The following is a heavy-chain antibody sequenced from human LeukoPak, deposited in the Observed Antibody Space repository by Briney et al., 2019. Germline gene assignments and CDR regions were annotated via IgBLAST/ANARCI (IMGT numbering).Heavy chain of an antibody. D-gene: IGHD1-7*01. CDR3: ARMNYVSSGWGAPFDY. CDR2: IGTAGDT. CDR1: GFTFSSYD. J-gene: IGHJ4*02. V-gene: IGHV3-13*01. Sequence: GGSLRLSCAASGFTFSSYDMHWVRQATGKGLEWVSAIGTAGDTYYPGSVRGRFTISRENAKNSLYLQMNSLRAEDTAVYYCARMNYVSSGWGAPFDYWGQGTLVTVSS.